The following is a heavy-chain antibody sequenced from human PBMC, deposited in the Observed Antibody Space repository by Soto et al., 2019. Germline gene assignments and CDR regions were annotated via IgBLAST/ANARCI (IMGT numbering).Heavy chain of an antibody. CDR2: IIPIFGAA. CDR1: GGTFSSYA. D-gene: IGHD3-10*01. Sequence: SVKVSCKASGGTFSSYAISWVRQAPGQGLEWMGGIIPIFGAANYAQKFQGRVTITADESTSTAYMELSSLRSEDTAVYYCARGLRESYYYYGMDVWGQGTTVTVSS. V-gene: IGHV1-69*13. J-gene: IGHJ6*02. CDR3: ARGLRESYYYYGMDV.